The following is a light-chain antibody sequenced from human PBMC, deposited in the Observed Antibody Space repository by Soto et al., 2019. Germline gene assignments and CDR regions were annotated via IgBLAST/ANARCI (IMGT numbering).Light chain of an antibody. CDR2: DAS. CDR1: QTITTY. J-gene: IGKJ4*01. Sequence: DIQMTQSPSSLSASVGDRVTITFRASQTITTYLSWYQQKPGKAPNLLIYDASSLQSGVPSRFSGSGSGTEFTLTISSLQPDDSATYYCQQYNSHDDIAFGRGTKVDI. CDR3: QQYNSHDDIA. V-gene: IGKV1-5*01.